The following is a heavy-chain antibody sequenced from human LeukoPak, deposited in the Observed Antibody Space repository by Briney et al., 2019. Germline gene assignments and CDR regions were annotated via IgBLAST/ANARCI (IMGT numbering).Heavy chain of an antibody. CDR1: GFTFSRYW. D-gene: IGHD3-10*01. Sequence: PGGSLRLSCAASGFTFSRYWMSWVRQAPGKGLEWLANIKQDGSDKYYVASVKGRFSISRDNAKNSLDLQMNSLRAEDTAVYYCARGVYGGDWFDLWGQGTLVTVSS. CDR2: IKQDGSDK. V-gene: IGHV3-7*05. J-gene: IGHJ5*02. CDR3: ARGVYGGDWFDL.